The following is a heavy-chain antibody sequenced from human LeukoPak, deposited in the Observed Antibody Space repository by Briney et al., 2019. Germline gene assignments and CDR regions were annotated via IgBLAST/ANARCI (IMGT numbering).Heavy chain of an antibody. V-gene: IGHV3-23*01. D-gene: IGHD1-14*01. J-gene: IGHJ4*02. CDR1: GFTFRSYG. Sequence: GGSLRLSCAASGFTFRSYGMSWVRQAPGKGPEWVSSISGSGGYSYYADSVQGRFTISRDNSKNTLSLQMNSLRAEDAAIYYCATSPDIEASGTLYYLDFWGQGTLVSVSS. CDR3: ATSPDIEASGTLYYLDF. CDR2: ISGSGGYS.